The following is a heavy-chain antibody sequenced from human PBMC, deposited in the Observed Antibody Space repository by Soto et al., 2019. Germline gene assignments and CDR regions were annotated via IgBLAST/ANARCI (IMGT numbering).Heavy chain of an antibody. J-gene: IGHJ4*02. CDR2: ISGSGGST. CDR3: AKDRGIAVAGSPDY. Sequence: GGSLRLSCAASGFTFSSYAMSWVRQAPGKGLEWVSAISGSGGSTYYADSVKGRFTISRDNSKNTLYLQTNSLRAEDTAVYYCAKDRGIAVAGSPDYWGQGTLVTVSS. CDR1: GFTFSSYA. D-gene: IGHD6-19*01. V-gene: IGHV3-23*01.